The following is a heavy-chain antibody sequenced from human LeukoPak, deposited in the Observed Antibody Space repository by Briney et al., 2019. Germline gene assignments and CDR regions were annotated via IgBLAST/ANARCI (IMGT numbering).Heavy chain of an antibody. Sequence: PGGSLRLSCVASGFTFSSYGMHWVRQAPGKGLEWVSLLWYDGSNEYYADSVKGRFTISRDNSKSTLYLQMNSPRAEDTAVYYCAKGMTTGPRSVYHYMDVWGKGTTVTVSS. CDR2: LWYDGSNE. CDR1: GFTFSSYG. CDR3: AKGMTTGPRSVYHYMDV. V-gene: IGHV3-33*06. J-gene: IGHJ6*03. D-gene: IGHD4-17*01.